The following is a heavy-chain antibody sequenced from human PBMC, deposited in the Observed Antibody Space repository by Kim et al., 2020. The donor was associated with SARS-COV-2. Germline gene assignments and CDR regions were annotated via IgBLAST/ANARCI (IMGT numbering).Heavy chain of an antibody. V-gene: IGHV3-9*01. CDR1: GFTFGDYA. J-gene: IGHJ5*02. D-gene: IGHD6-6*01. CDR3: AKTGQLGGWGWFDP. Sequence: GGSLRLSCAASGFTFGDYAMHWVRQAPGKGLEWVSGISWNSGSIGYADSVKGRFTISRDNAKNSLYLQMNSLRAEDTALYYCAKTGQLGGWGWFDPWGQGTLVTVSS. CDR2: ISWNSGSI.